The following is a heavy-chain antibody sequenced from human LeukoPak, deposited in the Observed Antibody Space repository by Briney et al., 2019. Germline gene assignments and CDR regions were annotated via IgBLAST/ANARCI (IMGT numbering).Heavy chain of an antibody. CDR3: ARGGMWELIDY. V-gene: IGHV1-69*13. CDR2: IIPIFGTA. CDR1: GYTFTGYY. D-gene: IGHD1-26*01. Sequence: VASVKVSCKASGYTFTGYYMHWVRQAPGQGLEWMGGIIPIFGTANYAQKFQGRVTITADESTSTAYMELSSLRSEDTAVYYCARGGMWELIDYWGQGTLVTVSS. J-gene: IGHJ4*02.